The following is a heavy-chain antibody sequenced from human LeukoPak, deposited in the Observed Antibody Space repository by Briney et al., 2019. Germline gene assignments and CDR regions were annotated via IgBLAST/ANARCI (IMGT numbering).Heavy chain of an antibody. CDR1: GYTFTNNV. J-gene: IGHJ6*02. V-gene: IGHV7-4-1*02. CDR2: INTNTGNS. D-gene: IGHD5-12*01. CDR3: ARDHLVATITDGMDV. Sequence: GASVKVSCKASGYTFTNNVMNWVRQAPGQGLEWMGWINTNTGNSTYAQDFTGRFVFSLDTSVNTAYLQISSLKAEDTAVYYCARDHLVATITDGMDVWGQGTTVTVSS.